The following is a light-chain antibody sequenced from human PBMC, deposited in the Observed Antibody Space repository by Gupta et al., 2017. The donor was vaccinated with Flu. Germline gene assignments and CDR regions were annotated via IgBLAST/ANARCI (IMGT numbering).Light chain of an antibody. CDR2: KAS. J-gene: IGKJ1*01. CDR1: QSISSW. Sequence: DIQMTQSPYTLSASVGDRVTITCRASQSISSWLAWYQQKPGKAPKLLIYKASSLESGVPSRFSGSGSGTEFTLTISSLQPDDFATYYCQHENSYSRTFGQGTKVEIK. CDR3: QHENSYSRT. V-gene: IGKV1-5*03.